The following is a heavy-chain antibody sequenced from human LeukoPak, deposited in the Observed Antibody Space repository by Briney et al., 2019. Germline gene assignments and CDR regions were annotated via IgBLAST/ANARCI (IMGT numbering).Heavy chain of an antibody. CDR3: ARRTTAWFDP. CDR1: GYSFTSYW. Sequence: GESLKISCKGSGYSFTSYWIGWVRQLPGKGLEWMGIISPGDSDTRYSPSFQGQVTISADKSISTAYLQWSSLKASDTAIYYCARRTTAWFDPWGQGTLVTVSS. J-gene: IGHJ5*02. D-gene: IGHD1-1*01. CDR2: ISPGDSDT. V-gene: IGHV5-51*01.